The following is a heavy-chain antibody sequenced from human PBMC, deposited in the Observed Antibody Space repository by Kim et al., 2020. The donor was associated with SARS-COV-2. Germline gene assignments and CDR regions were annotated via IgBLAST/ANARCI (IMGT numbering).Heavy chain of an antibody. V-gene: IGHV4-59*13. Sequence: SETLSLTCTVSGGSSSSYDGSWLRPPPGPGLEWIGYIYYRGRTNYNPSLKSRVTISVDTSKNQFSLKLSSVTAADTAVYYCARGKLWFGELLGYYYGMDVWGQGTTVTVSS. CDR3: ARGKLWFGELLGYYYGMDV. CDR1: GGSSSSYD. D-gene: IGHD3-10*01. CDR2: IYYRGRT. J-gene: IGHJ6*02.